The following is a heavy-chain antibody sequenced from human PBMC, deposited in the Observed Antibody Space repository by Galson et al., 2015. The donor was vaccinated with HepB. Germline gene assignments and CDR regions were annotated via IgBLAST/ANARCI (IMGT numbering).Heavy chain of an antibody. CDR3: ARRIVVVPAAHLYYYGMDV. CDR2: ITPIFGRA. Sequence: SVKVSCKASGGTFRTYAFSWVRQAPGQGLEWMGGITPIFGRANYAQKFQGRVTITADESTSTAYMELSSLRSEDTAVYYCARRIVVVPAAHLYYYGMDVWGQGTTVTVSS. CDR1: GGTFRTYA. J-gene: IGHJ6*02. V-gene: IGHV1-69*13. D-gene: IGHD2-2*01.